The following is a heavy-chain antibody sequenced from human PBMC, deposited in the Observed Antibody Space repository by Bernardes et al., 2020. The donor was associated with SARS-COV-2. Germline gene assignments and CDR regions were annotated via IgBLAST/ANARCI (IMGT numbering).Heavy chain of an antibody. CDR2: IIHSGST. Sequence: SETLSLTCAVYGGSFSGYSWSWIRQAPGKGLEWIGDIIHSGSTNYNPSLKSRVTISVDTSRNHFSLKLSSVIAADTAVYYCARGRPWVGFCSATICYSGFDFWGQGTLVTVSS. D-gene: IGHD2-2*01. CDR3: ARGRPWVGFCSATICYSGFDF. V-gene: IGHV4-34*01. CDR1: GGSFSGYS. J-gene: IGHJ4*02.